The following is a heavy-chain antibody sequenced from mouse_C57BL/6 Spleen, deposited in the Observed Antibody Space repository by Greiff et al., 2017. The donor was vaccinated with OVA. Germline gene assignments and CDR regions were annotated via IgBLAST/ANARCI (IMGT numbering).Heavy chain of an antibody. CDR2: ISYSGST. CDR3: ARWAYYGSSYWYFDV. CDR1: GYSITSDY. D-gene: IGHD1-1*01. V-gene: IGHV3-8*01. J-gene: IGHJ1*03. Sequence: EVKVVESGPGLAKPSQTLSLTCSVTGYSITSDYWNWIRKFPGNKLEYMGYISYSGSTYYNPSLKSRISITRDTSKNQYYLQLNSVTTEDTATYYSARWAYYGSSYWYFDVWGTGTTVTVSS.